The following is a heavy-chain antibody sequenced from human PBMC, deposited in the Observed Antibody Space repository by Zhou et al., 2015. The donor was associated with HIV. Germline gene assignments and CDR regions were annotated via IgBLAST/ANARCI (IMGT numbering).Heavy chain of an antibody. V-gene: IGHV1-3*01. Sequence: QVQLVQSGVEVKQPGTAVKITCKASGYTFTGHVIHWVRQAPGHRPEWMGWIDAGDGNTKYAQKVQTRVTITRDTSATTAYMEVRRLTSEDTGVYYCAREAGGHCTGGSCYGMDVWGQGTSVIVS. CDR3: AREAGGHCTGGSCYGMDV. CDR1: GYTFTGHV. D-gene: IGHD2-15*01. CDR2: IDAGDGNT. J-gene: IGHJ6*02.